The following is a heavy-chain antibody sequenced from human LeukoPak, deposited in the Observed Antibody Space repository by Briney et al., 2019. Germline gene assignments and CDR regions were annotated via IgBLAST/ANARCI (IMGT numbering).Heavy chain of an antibody. J-gene: IGHJ4*02. D-gene: IGHD3-22*01. CDR2: INPSGGST. Sequence: ASVKVSCKASGYTFNNYYMHWVRQAPGQGLEWMGLINPSGGSTDYAQKFQGRVTITADKSTSTAYMELSSLRSEDTAVYYCARDLSPNYDSSGYYLYWGQGTLVTVSS. V-gene: IGHV1-46*02. CDR3: ARDLSPNYDSSGYYLY. CDR1: GYTFNNYY.